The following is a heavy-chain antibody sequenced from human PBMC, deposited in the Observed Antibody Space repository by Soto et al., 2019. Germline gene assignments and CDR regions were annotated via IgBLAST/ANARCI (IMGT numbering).Heavy chain of an antibody. V-gene: IGHV3-30*18. CDR2: IIYDGSNQ. J-gene: IGHJ4*02. CDR1: GFSFSTYG. Sequence: QVQLVESGGGVVQPGRSLRLSCAASGFSFSTYGMHWVRQAPGKGLEWVAVIIYDGSNQYYADSVRGRFTISRDNSRNTVYLQMNSLRAEDTAVYYCAKDGSSILMYYFDYWGQGTLVTVSS. D-gene: IGHD2-21*01. CDR3: AKDGSSILMYYFDY.